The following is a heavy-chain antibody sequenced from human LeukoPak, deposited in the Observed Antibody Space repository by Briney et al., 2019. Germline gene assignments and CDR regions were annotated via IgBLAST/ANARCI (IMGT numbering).Heavy chain of an antibody. CDR2: ISWDSGSI. V-gene: IGHV3-9*01. Sequence: GGSLRLSCAASGFTFDDYAMHWVRQAPGKGLEWVSGISWDSGSIGYADSVKGRFTISRDNAKNSLYLQMNSLRAEDTALYYCAKARLRVRGVTTYYFDYWGQGTLVTVSS. D-gene: IGHD3-10*01. J-gene: IGHJ4*02. CDR1: GFTFDDYA. CDR3: AKARLRVRGVTTYYFDY.